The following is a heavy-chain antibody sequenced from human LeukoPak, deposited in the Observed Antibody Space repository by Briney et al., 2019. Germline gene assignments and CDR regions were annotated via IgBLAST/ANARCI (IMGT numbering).Heavy chain of an antibody. CDR2: INHSGST. V-gene: IGHV4-34*01. CDR1: GGSFSGYY. D-gene: IGHD6-19*01. J-gene: IGHJ4*02. Sequence: SETLSLTCAVYGGSFSGYYWSWIRQPPGKGLEWIGEINHSGSTNYNPSLKSRVTISVDTSKNQFSLKLSSVTAADTAVYYCAELGYSSGLGYWGQGTLVTVSS. CDR3: AELGYSSGLGY.